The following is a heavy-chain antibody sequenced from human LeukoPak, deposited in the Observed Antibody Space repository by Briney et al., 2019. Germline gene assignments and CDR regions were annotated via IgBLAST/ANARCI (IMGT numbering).Heavy chain of an antibody. J-gene: IGHJ4*02. D-gene: IGHD3-10*01. CDR3: GKRGHFYGSTDPYYIDY. Sequence: GGSLRLSCAASGFTFSSYSMNWVRQAPGKGLEWVSYISSGSSTIYYADSVKGRFTISRDNAKNSLCLQINSLRDEDTAVYYCGKRGHFYGSTDPYYIDYWGQGILVTVSS. CDR2: ISSGSSTI. V-gene: IGHV3-48*02. CDR1: GFTFSSYS.